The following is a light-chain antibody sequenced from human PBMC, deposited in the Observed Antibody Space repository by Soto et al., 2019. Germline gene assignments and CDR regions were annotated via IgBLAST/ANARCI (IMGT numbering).Light chain of an antibody. CDR2: GAS. J-gene: IGKJ4*01. V-gene: IGKV3-15*01. Sequence: EVVMTQSPATLSVSPGERVTFSCRASQSVTTNLAWYQHKPGQSPRLLISGASTGASGIPPRFSGSGSGTEFTLTIDRLQSADFAVYYCQQYDRWPVTFGGGTKVVIK. CDR3: QQYDRWPVT. CDR1: QSVTTN.